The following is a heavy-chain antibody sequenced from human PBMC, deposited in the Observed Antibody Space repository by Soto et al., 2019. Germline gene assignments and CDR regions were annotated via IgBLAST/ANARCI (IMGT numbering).Heavy chain of an antibody. D-gene: IGHD3-10*01. V-gene: IGHV4-4*02. CDR1: GGSISSSNW. CDR2: IYHSGST. CDR3: ARSDYYYGSHYFDY. Sequence: TLSLTCAVSGGSISSSNWWSWVRQPPGKGLEWIGEIYHSGSTNYNPSLKSRVTISVDKSKNQFSLKPSSVTAADTAVYYCARSDYYYGSHYFDYWGQGTLVTVSS. J-gene: IGHJ4*02.